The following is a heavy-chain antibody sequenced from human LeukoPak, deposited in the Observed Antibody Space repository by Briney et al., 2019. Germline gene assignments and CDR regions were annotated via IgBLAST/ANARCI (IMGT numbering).Heavy chain of an antibody. CDR1: GGSISSSSYY. J-gene: IGHJ5*02. CDR3: ASSRYFDWSRFDP. Sequence: SETLSLTCTVSGGSISSSSYYWGWIRQPPGKGLEWLGSIYYSGSTYYNPSLKSRVTISVDTSKNQFCLKLSSVTAADTAVYYCASSRYFDWSRFDPWGQGTLVTVSS. CDR2: IYYSGST. D-gene: IGHD3-9*01. V-gene: IGHV4-39*01.